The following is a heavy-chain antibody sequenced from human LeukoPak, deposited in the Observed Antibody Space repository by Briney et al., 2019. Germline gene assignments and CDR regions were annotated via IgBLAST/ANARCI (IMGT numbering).Heavy chain of an antibody. CDR3: AKELQYCSGSSCYSVGFDV. Sequence: GGPLCFSSAASGFTFSSNAMSWVRQAPGKGLEWVSAISGSGGRTYYADSVKGRFTISRDNSKNTLYLQMNSLRAEDTAVFYCAKELQYCSGSSCYSVGFDVWGQGTMVTVSS. J-gene: IGHJ3*01. CDR1: GFTFSSNA. V-gene: IGHV3-23*01. D-gene: IGHD2-15*01. CDR2: ISGSGGRT.